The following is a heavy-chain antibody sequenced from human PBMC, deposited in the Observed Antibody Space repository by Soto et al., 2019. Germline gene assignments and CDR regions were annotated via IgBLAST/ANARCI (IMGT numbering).Heavy chain of an antibody. J-gene: IGHJ4*02. CDR3: AREVRGGRYYFDY. CDR2: IIPILGIA. V-gene: IGHV1-69*08. D-gene: IGHD3-10*01. CDR1: GGTFSSYT. Sequence: QVQLVQSGAEVKKPGSSVKVSCKASGGTFSSYTISWVRQAPGQGLEWMGRIIPILGIANYAQKFQGRVTITADKSTSTAYMELSSLRSEDTAVYYCAREVRGGRYYFDYWGQGTLVTVSS.